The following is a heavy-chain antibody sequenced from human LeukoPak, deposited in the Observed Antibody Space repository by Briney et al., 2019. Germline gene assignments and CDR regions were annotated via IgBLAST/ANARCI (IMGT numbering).Heavy chain of an antibody. Sequence: GGSLRLSCATSGLTFGNYAMDWVRQAPGKGLEWVSAISDSGSGTYYADSVKGRFAISRDNSKNTLYLHMHSLRVEDTAVYYCARDIPLFGEFDHWGQGSLVIVSS. CDR2: ISDSGSGT. CDR1: GLTFGNYA. V-gene: IGHV3-23*01. CDR3: ARDIPLFGEFDH. J-gene: IGHJ5*02. D-gene: IGHD3-10*02.